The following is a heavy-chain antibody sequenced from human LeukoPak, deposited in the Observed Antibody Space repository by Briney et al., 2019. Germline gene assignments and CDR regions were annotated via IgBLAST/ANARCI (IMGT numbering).Heavy chain of an antibody. J-gene: IGHJ4*02. CDR1: GLTFSSYW. Sequence: GASLRLSCAASGLTFSSYWMSWVRQAPGKGLELVANINQDGSEKYYVDSVKGRLTISRDNAKNSLYLQMNSLRAEDTAVYYCAKSRRDFDYWGRGTLVTVSS. D-gene: IGHD5/OR15-5a*01. CDR3: AKSRRDFDY. V-gene: IGHV3-7*02. CDR2: INQDGSEK.